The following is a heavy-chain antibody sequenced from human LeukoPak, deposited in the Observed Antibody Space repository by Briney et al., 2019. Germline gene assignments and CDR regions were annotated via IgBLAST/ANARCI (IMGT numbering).Heavy chain of an antibody. D-gene: IGHD2-15*01. CDR1: GYIFTDYA. CDR3: ARGRGTSGSNRDFYYYYYMDV. CDR2: MNAGNGNT. Sequence: ASVKVSCKASGYIFTDYAIHWLRQAPGQRPEWMGWMNAGNGNTKYSQKFQGRTTLIRDTSAATAYMELSSLRHDDLAVYYCARGRGTSGSNRDFYYYYYMDVWGKGTTVTVSS. V-gene: IGHV1-3*01. J-gene: IGHJ6*03.